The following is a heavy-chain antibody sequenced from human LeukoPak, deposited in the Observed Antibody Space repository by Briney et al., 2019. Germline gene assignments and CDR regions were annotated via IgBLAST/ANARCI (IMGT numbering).Heavy chain of an antibody. D-gene: IGHD3-22*01. J-gene: IGHJ2*01. CDR1: GFTFSNYN. CDR3: ARDPYYYDTTGDPKDWYFDL. Sequence: NPGGSLRLSCAASGFTFSNYNLIWVRQAPGKGLEWVSSISSSSSYIYYADSVKGRFSISRDNAKNSLYLQMNSLRAEDTAVYYCARDPYYYDTTGDPKDWYFDLWGRGTLVTVSS. V-gene: IGHV3-21*01. CDR2: ISSSSSYI.